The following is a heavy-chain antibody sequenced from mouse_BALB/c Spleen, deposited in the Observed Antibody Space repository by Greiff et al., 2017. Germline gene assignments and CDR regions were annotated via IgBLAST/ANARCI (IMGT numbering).Heavy chain of an antibody. CDR2: IDPENGDT. Sequence: EVKLQESGAELVRSGASVTLSCTASGFNIKDYYMHWVKQRPEQGLEWIGWIDPENGDTEYAPKFQGKATMTADTSSNTAYLQLSSLTSEDTAVYYCNAGRFYAMDYWGQGTSVTVAS. V-gene: IGHV14-4*02. CDR1: GFNIKDYY. CDR3: NAGRFYAMDY. J-gene: IGHJ4*01.